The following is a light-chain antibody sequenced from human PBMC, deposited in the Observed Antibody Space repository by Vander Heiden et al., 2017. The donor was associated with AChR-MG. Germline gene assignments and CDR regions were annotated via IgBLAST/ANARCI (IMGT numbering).Light chain of an antibody. CDR1: SSDVGGCNY. Sequence: QSALTQPRSVSGSPGQSVTISCTGTSSDVGGCNYVSWYQQHPGKAPRVLIYDVNVRPSGVPDRFSASKSGNTASLTISGLQTEDDADYYCCSYAGRYSWVFGGGTKLTVL. CDR3: CSYAGRYSWV. CDR2: DVN. V-gene: IGLV2-11*01. J-gene: IGLJ3*02.